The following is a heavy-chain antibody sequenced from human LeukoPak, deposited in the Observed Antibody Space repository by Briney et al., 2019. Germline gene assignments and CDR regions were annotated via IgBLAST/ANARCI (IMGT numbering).Heavy chain of an antibody. V-gene: IGHV1-2*02. Sequence: ASVKVSCKASGYTFTGYYMHWVRQAPGQGLEWMGWINPNSGGTNYAQKFQGRVTMTRDTSISTAYMELSRLRSDDTAVYYCARDPNRGRLHGYSSRFDPWGQGTLVTVSS. CDR1: GYTFTGYY. J-gene: IGHJ5*02. CDR3: ARDPNRGRLHGYSSRFDP. D-gene: IGHD6-19*01. CDR2: INPNSGGT.